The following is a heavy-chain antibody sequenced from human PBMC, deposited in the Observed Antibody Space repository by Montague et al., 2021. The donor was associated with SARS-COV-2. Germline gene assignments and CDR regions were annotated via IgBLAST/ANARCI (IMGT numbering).Heavy chain of an antibody. J-gene: IGHJ4*02. Sequence: SETLSLTCTVSGGSVSSGGYYWSWIRQPPGKGLEWIGYIYYSGSTNYTXXLKSRVTISLDTSKNQFSLKLTSVTAADTAVYYCARVSLAAAATRSDYWGQGTLVTVSS. CDR2: IYYSGST. CDR3: ARVSLAAAATRSDY. CDR1: GGSVSSGGYY. D-gene: IGHD6-13*01. V-gene: IGHV4-61*08.